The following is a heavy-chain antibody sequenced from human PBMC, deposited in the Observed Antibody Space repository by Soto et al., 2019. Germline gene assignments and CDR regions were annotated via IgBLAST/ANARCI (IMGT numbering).Heavy chain of an antibody. CDR1: GFTFSSYT. J-gene: IGHJ6*02. Sequence: EVQLLESGGGLVPPGGSLRLSCAASGFTFSSYTMNWVRQAPGKGLEWVSAITSSGGTTYYADSVKGRFTVSRDNSENSLFLQMTSLRAAETAEYYCATGRGGRAIFGVVLIDGMDVWGQGTTVTVSS. CDR2: ITSSGGTT. CDR3: ATGRGGRAIFGVVLIDGMDV. D-gene: IGHD3-3*01. V-gene: IGHV3-23*01.